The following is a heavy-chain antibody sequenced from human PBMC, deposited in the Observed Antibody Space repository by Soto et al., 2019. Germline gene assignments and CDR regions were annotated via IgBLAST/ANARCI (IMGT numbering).Heavy chain of an antibody. Sequence: SVKVSCKASGGTFSSYAISWVRQAPGQGLEWMGGIIPIFGTANYAQKFQGRVTITADESTSTAYMELSSLRSEDTAVYYCARGYDYGDYWDFKYWGQGTLVTVST. J-gene: IGHJ4*02. CDR3: ARGYDYGDYWDFKY. D-gene: IGHD4-17*01. CDR1: GGTFSSYA. CDR2: IIPIFGTA. V-gene: IGHV1-69*13.